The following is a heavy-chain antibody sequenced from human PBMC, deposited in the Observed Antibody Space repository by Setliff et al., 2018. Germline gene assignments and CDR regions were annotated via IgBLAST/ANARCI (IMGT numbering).Heavy chain of an antibody. Sequence: PSETLSLTCNVYGGSFDTYYWSWIRQPPGKGLEWFGEIDQSGSGDYNPSFKGRVTISVDTSKKQFSLTLNSVTAADTALYYCRQAVVGRDVFDIWGQGTVVTVSS. CDR1: GGSFDTYY. V-gene: IGHV4-34*01. D-gene: IGHD1-1*01. J-gene: IGHJ3*02. CDR3: RQAVVGRDVFDI. CDR2: IDQSGSG.